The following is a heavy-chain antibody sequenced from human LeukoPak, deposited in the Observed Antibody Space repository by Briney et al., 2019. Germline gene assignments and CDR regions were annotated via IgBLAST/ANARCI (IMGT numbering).Heavy chain of an antibody. CDR1: GGTFSSYA. CDR2: IIPIFGTA. CDR3: ARFDDSSGYYPPYFDY. D-gene: IGHD3-22*01. Sequence: SVKVSCKGSGGTFSSYAISWVRQAPGQGLEWMGGIIPIFGTANYAQKFQGRVTITADESTSTAYMELSSLRSEDTAVYYCARFDDSSGYYPPYFDYWGQGTLVTVSS. V-gene: IGHV1-69*13. J-gene: IGHJ4*02.